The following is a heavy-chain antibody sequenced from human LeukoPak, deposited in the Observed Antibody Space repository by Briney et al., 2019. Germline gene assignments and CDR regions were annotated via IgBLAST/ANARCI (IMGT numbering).Heavy chain of an antibody. Sequence: PGGSLRLSCAASGFTFDGYTMHWVRQAPGKGLEWVSLISWDGGSTYYADSVKGRFTISSDNAENSVYLQMNSLRAEDTAVYFCARGSYYFHTVGLYSTFDFWGQGSLVTVSS. D-gene: IGHD2-15*01. CDR1: GFTFDGYT. J-gene: IGHJ4*02. CDR3: ARGSYYFHTVGLYSTFDF. CDR2: ISWDGGST. V-gene: IGHV3-43*01.